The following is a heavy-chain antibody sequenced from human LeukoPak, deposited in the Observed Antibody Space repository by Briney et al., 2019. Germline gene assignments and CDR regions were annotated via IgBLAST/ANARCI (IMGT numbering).Heavy chain of an antibody. CDR1: GYTFANYA. Sequence: ASVKVSCKTSGYTFANYAITWVRQAPGQGLEYMGWISVDNGDTNDAQMLQGRVTMTTDTSTNTAYMELRGLRSDDTAVYYCARANCAGDCYLKHWGQGTPVTVSS. CDR2: ISVDNGDT. J-gene: IGHJ4*02. D-gene: IGHD2-21*02. CDR3: ARANCAGDCYLKH. V-gene: IGHV1-18*01.